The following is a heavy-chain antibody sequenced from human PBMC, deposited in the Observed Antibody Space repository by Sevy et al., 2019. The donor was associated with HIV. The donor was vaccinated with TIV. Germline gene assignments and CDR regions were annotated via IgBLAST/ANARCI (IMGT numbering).Heavy chain of an antibody. Sequence: GGSLRLSCAASGFTFSNVWMSWVRQAPGKGLEWVGRIQSKTEGGTADYAAPVKGRFTISRDDSKNTLYLQMNSLKTEDTAVYYCTTEARDYDEPDYYYYGMDVWGQGTTVTVSS. CDR3: TTEARDYDEPDYYYYGMDV. CDR1: GFTFSNVW. D-gene: IGHD4-17*01. V-gene: IGHV3-15*01. J-gene: IGHJ6*02. CDR2: IQSKTEGGTA.